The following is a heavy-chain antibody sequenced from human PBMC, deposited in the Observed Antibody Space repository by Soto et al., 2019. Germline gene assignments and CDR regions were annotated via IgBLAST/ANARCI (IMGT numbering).Heavy chain of an antibody. J-gene: IGHJ5*02. Sequence: SVKVSCKASGGTFSSYAISWVRQAPGQGLEWMGGIIPIFGTANYAQKFQGRVTITADESTSTAYMELSSLRSEDTAVYYCARDRGAVAGTGWFDPWGQGILVTVSS. D-gene: IGHD6-19*01. V-gene: IGHV1-69*13. CDR2: IIPIFGTA. CDR1: GGTFSSYA. CDR3: ARDRGAVAGTGWFDP.